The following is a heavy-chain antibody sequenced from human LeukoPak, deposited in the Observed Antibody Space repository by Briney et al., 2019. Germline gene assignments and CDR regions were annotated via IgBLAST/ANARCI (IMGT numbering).Heavy chain of an antibody. CDR3: ASLHPAYYYDSSGYYWG. D-gene: IGHD3-22*01. CDR2: ISGSGGST. J-gene: IGHJ4*02. CDR1: GFTFSSYA. Sequence: PGGSLRLSCAASGFTFSSYAMSWVRQAPGKGLEWVSAISGSGGSTYYADSVKGRFTISRDNSKNTLYLQMNSLRAEDTAVYYCASLHPAYYYDSSGYYWGWGQGTLVTVSS. V-gene: IGHV3-23*01.